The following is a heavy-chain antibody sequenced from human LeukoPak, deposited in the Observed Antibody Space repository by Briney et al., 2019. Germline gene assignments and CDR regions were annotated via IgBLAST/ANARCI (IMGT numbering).Heavy chain of an antibody. CDR3: AKGYYYLNWFDP. CDR2: ISGSGGST. V-gene: IGHV3-23*01. D-gene: IGHD2/OR15-2a*01. J-gene: IGHJ5*02. CDR1: GFTFSSYA. Sequence: GGSLRLSCAASGFTFSSYAMSWVRQAPGKGLEWVSAISGSGGSTYYADSVKGRFTISRDNSKNALYLQMNSLRAEDTAVYYCAKGYYYLNWFDPWGQGTLVTVSS.